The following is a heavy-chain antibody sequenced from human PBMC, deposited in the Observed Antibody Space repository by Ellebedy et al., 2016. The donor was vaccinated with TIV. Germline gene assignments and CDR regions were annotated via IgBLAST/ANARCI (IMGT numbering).Heavy chain of an antibody. V-gene: IGHV3-30-3*01. CDR2: LSHDGSSQ. CDR1: GFTFDSYA. D-gene: IGHD5-18*01. Sequence: PGGSLRLSCVASGFTFDSYAMHWVRPAPGKGLEWVAVLSHDGSSQYYADSVKGRFTISRDNAKNTLYLQMNSLRAEDTAVYYCARGGVTATMDVWGQGATVTVSS. CDR3: ARGGVTATMDV. J-gene: IGHJ6*02.